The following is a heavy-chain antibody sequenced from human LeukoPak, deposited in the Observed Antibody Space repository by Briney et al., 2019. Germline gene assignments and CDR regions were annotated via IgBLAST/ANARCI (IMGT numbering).Heavy chain of an antibody. V-gene: IGHV3-21*01. Sequence: TGGSLRLSCAASGFTFSSYSMNWVRQAPGKGLEWVSSISSSSSYIYYADSVKGRFTISRDNAKNSLYLQMNSLSAEDTAVYYCARDNLRHGSGSMADYWGQGTLVTVSS. CDR1: GFTFSSYS. J-gene: IGHJ4*02. CDR3: ARDNLRHGSGSMADY. D-gene: IGHD3-10*01. CDR2: ISSSSSYI.